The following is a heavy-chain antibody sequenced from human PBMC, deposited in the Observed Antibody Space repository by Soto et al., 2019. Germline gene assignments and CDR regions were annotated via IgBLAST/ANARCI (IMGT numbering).Heavy chain of an antibody. CDR2: ISGSGAST. CDR1: GFNFSTYA. J-gene: IGHJ4*02. Sequence: EVQLLESGGNLVQPGGSLRLSCAASGFNFSTYAMSWVRQAPGKGLEWVSVISGSGASTYYAESVQGRVTISRDNSKNTLFLQMNSLRAEDTAVYYCTRRSAFDYWAREPWSPSPQ. CDR3: TRRSAFDY. V-gene: IGHV3-23*01.